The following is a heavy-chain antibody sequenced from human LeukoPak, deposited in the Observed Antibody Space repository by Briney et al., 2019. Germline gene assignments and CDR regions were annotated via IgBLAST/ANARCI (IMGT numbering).Heavy chain of an antibody. J-gene: IGHJ4*02. V-gene: IGHV3-53*01. CDR1: GFIVSSNY. CDR2: IYSGGST. CDR3: ARRYFDY. Sequence: GGSLRLSCAASGFIVSSNYMSWVRQAPGKGLEWVSVIYSGGSTYYADSVKGRFTISRDNAKNSLYLQMDSLRAEDTAVYYCARRYFDYWGQGTLVTVSS.